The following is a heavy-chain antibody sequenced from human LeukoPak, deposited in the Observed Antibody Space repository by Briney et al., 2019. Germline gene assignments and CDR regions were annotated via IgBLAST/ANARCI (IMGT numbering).Heavy chain of an antibody. CDR3: ARDVAAADHYYYYYMDV. V-gene: IGHV4-59*01. CDR1: GGSISSYY. J-gene: IGHJ6*03. D-gene: IGHD6-13*01. Sequence: SETLSLTCTVSGGSISSYYWSWIRQPPGKGLEWIGYIYYSGSTNYIPSLKSRVTISVDTSKNQFSLKLSSVTAADTAVYYCARDVAAADHYYYYYMDVWGKGTTVTVSS. CDR2: IYYSGST.